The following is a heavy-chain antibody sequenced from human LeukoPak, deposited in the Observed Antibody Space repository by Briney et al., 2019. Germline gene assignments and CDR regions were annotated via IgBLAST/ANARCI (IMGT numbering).Heavy chain of an antibody. CDR3: ARAYCSNGVCFYFNS. D-gene: IGHD2-8*01. CDR1: GGSISSDY. J-gene: IGHJ4*02. CDR2: IFTSGSI. V-gene: IGHV4-4*07. Sequence: SETLSLTCTVSGGSISSDYWSWIRQPAGKGLEWIGRIFTSGSINYHPSLKSRLTMSVDTSKNQFSLKLSSVTAADTAVYYCARAYCSNGVCFYFNSWGQGTLVTVSS.